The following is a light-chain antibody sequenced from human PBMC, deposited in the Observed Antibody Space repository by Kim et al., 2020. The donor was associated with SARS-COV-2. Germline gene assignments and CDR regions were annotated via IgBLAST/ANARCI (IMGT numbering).Light chain of an antibody. CDR3: MKGVKTPIT. J-gene: IGKJ5*01. Sequence: PDLNESRSRQSVLDGNGLDSMYWGMQRKGQSPQRLISLGYKGDTGVSDRVSVSGAGRDFTLKTSRVEAENVGVYYCMKGVKTPITFGAGTRMEIK. CDR1: QSVLDGNGLDS. CDR2: LGY. V-gene: IGKV2-28*01.